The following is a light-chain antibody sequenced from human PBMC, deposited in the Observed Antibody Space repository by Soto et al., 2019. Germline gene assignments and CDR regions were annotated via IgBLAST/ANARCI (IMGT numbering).Light chain of an antibody. CDR2: DAS. CDR3: QQRSNWPLT. J-gene: IGKJ4*01. Sequence: EIVLTQSPATLSLSPGERATLSCRASQSVSSYLAWYQQNPGQAPRLLIYDASNRATGIPARFSGSGSGTDFTLTISSLEPEDFAVYYCQQRSNWPLTCGGGTNVEIK. CDR1: QSVSSY. V-gene: IGKV3-11*01.